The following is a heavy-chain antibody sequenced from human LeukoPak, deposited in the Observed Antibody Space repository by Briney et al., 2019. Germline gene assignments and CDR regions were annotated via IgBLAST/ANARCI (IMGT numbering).Heavy chain of an antibody. Sequence: GGSLRLSCAASGFTFSSYAMSWVRQAPGKGLEWVAVISYDGSNKYYADSVKGRFTISRDNSKNTLYLQMNSLRAEDTAVYYCARGYCDYWGQGTLVTVSS. CDR1: GFTFSSYA. J-gene: IGHJ4*02. V-gene: IGHV3-30-3*01. CDR3: ARGYCDY. CDR2: ISYDGSNK.